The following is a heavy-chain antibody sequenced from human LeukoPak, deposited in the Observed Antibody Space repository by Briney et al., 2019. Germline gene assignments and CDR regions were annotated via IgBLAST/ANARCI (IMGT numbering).Heavy chain of an antibody. CDR2: LSYDGSDK. CDR1: GFSFSSFS. D-gene: IGHD6-19*01. CDR3: AGDPSRIAVAGGRLVY. V-gene: IGHV3-30*04. Sequence: GRSLRLSCVASGFSFSSFSMHWVRQAPGKGLEWVAFLSYDGSDKYYADSVMGRFTISRDNSKNTVYLEVNRPTHEDTAVYYCAGDPSRIAVAGGRLVYWGQGTPVIVSS. J-gene: IGHJ4*02.